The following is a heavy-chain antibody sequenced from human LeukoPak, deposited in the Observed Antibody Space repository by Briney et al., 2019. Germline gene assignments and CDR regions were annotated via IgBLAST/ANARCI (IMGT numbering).Heavy chain of an antibody. D-gene: IGHD5-24*01. CDR1: GFTFSSYA. CDR3: ARGRWLQHPDPPFDY. Sequence: PGGSLRLSCAASGFTFSSYAMPWVRQAPGKGLEWVAVISYDGSNKYYADSVKGRFTISRDNSKNTLYLQMNSLRAEDTAVYYCARGRWLQHPDPPFDYWGQGTLVTVSS. J-gene: IGHJ4*02. V-gene: IGHV3-30-3*01. CDR2: ISYDGSNK.